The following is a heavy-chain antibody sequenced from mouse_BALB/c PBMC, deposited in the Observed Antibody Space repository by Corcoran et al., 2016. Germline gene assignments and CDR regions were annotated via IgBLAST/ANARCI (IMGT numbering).Heavy chain of an antibody. J-gene: IGHJ4*01. CDR1: GYSFTDYI. Sequence: EIQLQQTGPELVKPGASVKISCKASGYSFTDYIMLWVKQSHGKSLEWIGNINPYYGSTSYNLKFKGKATLTVDKSSSTAYMQLNSLTSEDSAVYYCARWTDYDSAMDYWGQGTSVTVSA. D-gene: IGHD2-4*01. CDR3: ARWTDYDSAMDY. CDR2: INPYYGST. V-gene: IGHV1-39*01.